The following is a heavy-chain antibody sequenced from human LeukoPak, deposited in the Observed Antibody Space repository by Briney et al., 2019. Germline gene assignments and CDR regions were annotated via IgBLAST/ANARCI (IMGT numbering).Heavy chain of an antibody. J-gene: IGHJ6*03. D-gene: IGHD1-1*01. CDR1: GGTFSSYA. Sequence: SVEVSCKASGGTFSSYAISWVRQAPGQGLEWMGGIIPIFGTANYAQKFQGRVTITADKSTSTAYMELSSLRSDDTAVYYCARDCTTGTTFYYYYYMDVWGKGTTVTVSS. CDR3: ARDCTTGTTFYYYYYMDV. CDR2: IIPIFGTA. V-gene: IGHV1-69*06.